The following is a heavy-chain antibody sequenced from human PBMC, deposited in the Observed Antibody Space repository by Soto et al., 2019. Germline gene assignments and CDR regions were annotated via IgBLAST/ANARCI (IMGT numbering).Heavy chain of an antibody. Sequence: QVQLVQSGAEVKKPGASVKVSCKASGYTFTSYGISWVRQAPGQGLEWMGWISAYNGNTNYAQKLQGRVTMTTDTSTSTAYMELRSLRSDDTAVYYCARDLYYDSSGGGGPTDSWGQGTLVTVSS. V-gene: IGHV1-18*01. CDR1: GYTFTSYG. CDR2: ISAYNGNT. CDR3: ARDLYYDSSGGGGPTDS. D-gene: IGHD3-22*01. J-gene: IGHJ4*02.